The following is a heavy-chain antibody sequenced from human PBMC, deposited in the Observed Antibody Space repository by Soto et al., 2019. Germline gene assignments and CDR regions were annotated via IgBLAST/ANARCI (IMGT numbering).Heavy chain of an antibody. D-gene: IGHD4-4*01. CDR2: IDSSGNYI. J-gene: IGHJ4*02. CDR1: GFSLNRYN. V-gene: IGHV3-21*01. Sequence: PGGSLRLSFTASGFSLNRYNMNWVRQAPGQGLEWVSSIDSSGNYIYYADSLKGRLTISRDNAKNSLYLQMHSLRADDTAVYYCARELLDFCDDSGNYQAFDSWGQGTLVTVSS. CDR3: ARELLDFCDDSGNYQAFDS.